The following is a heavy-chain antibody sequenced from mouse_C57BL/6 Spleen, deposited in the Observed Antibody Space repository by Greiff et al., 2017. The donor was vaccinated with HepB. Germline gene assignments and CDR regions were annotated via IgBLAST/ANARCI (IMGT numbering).Heavy chain of an antibody. Sequence: VQLQESGPGLVQPSQSLSITCTVSGFSLTSYGVHWVRQSPGKGLEWLGVIWSGGSTDYNAAFISRLSIRKDNSKSQVFFKMNSLQADDTAIYYCARNLGTTEVAPYYAMDYWGQGTSVTVSS. CDR2: IWSGGST. D-gene: IGHD1-1*01. CDR3: ARNLGTTEVAPYYAMDY. CDR1: GFSLTSYG. J-gene: IGHJ4*01. V-gene: IGHV2-2*01.